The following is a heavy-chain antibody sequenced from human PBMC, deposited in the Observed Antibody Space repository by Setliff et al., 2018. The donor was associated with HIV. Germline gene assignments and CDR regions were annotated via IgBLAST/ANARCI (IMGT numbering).Heavy chain of an antibody. CDR3: ARDGGDGSGYYYADY. D-gene: IGHD3-22*01. J-gene: IGHJ4*02. V-gene: IGHV1-46*01. CDR1: GYTVTRNQ. Sequence: ASVKVSCKASGYTVTRNQIHWVRQAPGQGLEWMGIINHSGGSAAYAEKFRGRVTMTSDTSTNTFYMELRSLRSEETAVFYCARDGGDGSGYYYADYWGQGTLVTVSS. CDR2: INHSGGSA.